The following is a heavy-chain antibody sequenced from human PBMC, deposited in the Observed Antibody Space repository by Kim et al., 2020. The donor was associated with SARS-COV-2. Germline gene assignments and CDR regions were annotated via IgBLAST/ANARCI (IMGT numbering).Heavy chain of an antibody. CDR2: IYWSGSL. CDR3: AASRGWCLVFDY. J-gene: IGHJ4*02. D-gene: IGHD2-8*02. CDR1: GGSISSYY. Sequence: SETLSLTCSVSGGSISSYYWSWIRQPPGGGLEWIGYIYWSGSLNYNPSLSSRATISEDPSKNKVSLRLSSVTAADTAVYYCAASRGWCLVFDYLGQGSLV. V-gene: IGHV4-59*01.